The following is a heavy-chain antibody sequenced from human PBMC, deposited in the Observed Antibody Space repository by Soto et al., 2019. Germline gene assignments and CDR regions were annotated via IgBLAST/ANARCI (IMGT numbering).Heavy chain of an antibody. J-gene: IGHJ5*02. CDR3: PMASAKYSSSYNWFDP. D-gene: IGHD6-6*01. CDR2: INPNSGGT. V-gene: IGHV1-2*02. Sequence: QVQLVQSGAEVKKPGASVKVSCKASGYTFTGYYMHWVRQAPGQGLEWMGWINPNSGGTNYAQKFQGRVTMTRDTTISTAYMELSRLRSDDTAVYYCPMASAKYSSSYNWFDPSGQGTLVTVSS. CDR1: GYTFTGYY.